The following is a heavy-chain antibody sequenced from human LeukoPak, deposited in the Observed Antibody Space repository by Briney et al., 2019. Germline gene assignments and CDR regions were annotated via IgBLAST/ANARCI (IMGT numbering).Heavy chain of an antibody. V-gene: IGHV4-38-2*02. CDR3: ARDCPSGYFDY. CDR2: LNHRGTT. D-gene: IGHD3-10*01. J-gene: IGHJ4*02. CDR1: GYSISSGHY. Sequence: PSETPSLTCSVSGYSISSGHYWGWIRQSPGKGLEWIGSLNHRGTTYYNPSVKSRVSISVDTSKNQFSLMLTSVTAADTAVYFCARDCPSGYFDYWGQGTPVTVSS.